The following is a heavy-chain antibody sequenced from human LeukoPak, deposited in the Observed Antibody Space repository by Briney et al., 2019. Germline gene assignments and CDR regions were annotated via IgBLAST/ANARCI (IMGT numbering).Heavy chain of an antibody. CDR1: GVSISSYY. Sequence: SEALSLTCTVSGVSISSYYWSWIRQPPGKGLEWIGYIHYSGSTNYNPSLKSRVTISLDTSKNQFSLKLSSVTAADTAVYYCARHDGSSWYYAFDVWGQGTMVTVSS. V-gene: IGHV4-59*08. CDR3: ARHDGSSWYYAFDV. CDR2: IHYSGST. D-gene: IGHD6-13*01. J-gene: IGHJ3*01.